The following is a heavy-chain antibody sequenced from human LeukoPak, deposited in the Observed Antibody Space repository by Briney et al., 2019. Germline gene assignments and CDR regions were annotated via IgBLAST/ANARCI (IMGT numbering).Heavy chain of an antibody. V-gene: IGHV4-34*01. CDR2: INHSGST. CDR1: GGSFSGYY. CDR3: ARGLIAFDY. D-gene: IGHD2-15*01. J-gene: IGHJ4*02. Sequence: SETLSLTCAVYGGSFSGYYWSWIRQPPGKGLEWIGEINHSGSTNYNPSLKSRVTISVDTSKNQFSLKLSSVTAADTAVCYCARGLIAFDYWGQGTLVTVSS.